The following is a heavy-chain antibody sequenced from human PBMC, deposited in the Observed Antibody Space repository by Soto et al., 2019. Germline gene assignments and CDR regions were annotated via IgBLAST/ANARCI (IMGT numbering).Heavy chain of an antibody. D-gene: IGHD2-2*01. J-gene: IGHJ6*02. Sequence: PGGSLRLSCAASGFTFSSYAMSWVRQAPGKGLEWVSAISGSGGSTYYADSVKGRFTISRDNSKNTLYLQMNSLRAEDTAVYYCANSDIVVVPAARGDYYYGMDVWGQGTTVTVSS. CDR2: ISGSGGST. CDR3: ANSDIVVVPAARGDYYYGMDV. V-gene: IGHV3-23*01. CDR1: GFTFSSYA.